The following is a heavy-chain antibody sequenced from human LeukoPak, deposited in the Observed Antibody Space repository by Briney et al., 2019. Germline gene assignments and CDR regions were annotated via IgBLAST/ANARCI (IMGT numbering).Heavy chain of an antibody. CDR2: IIPIFGTA. D-gene: IGHD6-13*01. CDR3: ARWAAAGTYYYGVDV. Sequence: SVTVSCTASGGTFSSYAISWVRQAPGQGLEWMGGIIPIFGTANYAQKFQGRVTITADESTSTAYMELSSLRSEDTAVYYCARWAAAGTYYYGVDVWGQGTTVTVSS. V-gene: IGHV1-69*13. CDR1: GGTFSSYA. J-gene: IGHJ6*02.